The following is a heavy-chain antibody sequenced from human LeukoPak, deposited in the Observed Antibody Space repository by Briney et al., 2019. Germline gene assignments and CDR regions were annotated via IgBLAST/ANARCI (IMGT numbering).Heavy chain of an antibody. CDR1: GFTFSSFG. CDR3: AARSGISPYYIDY. CDR2: VSGNGRST. J-gene: IGHJ4*02. D-gene: IGHD1-26*01. Sequence: GGSLRLSCAASGFTFSSFGMSWVRQTPGKGLEWVSGVSGNGRSTYYADSVKGRFTISRDNSRNTLYLQMNSLRAEDTALYYCAARSGISPYYIDYWGQGTLVTVSS. V-gene: IGHV3-23*01.